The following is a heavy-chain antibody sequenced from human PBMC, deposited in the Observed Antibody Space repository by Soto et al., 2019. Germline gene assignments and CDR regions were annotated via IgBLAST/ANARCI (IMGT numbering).Heavy chain of an antibody. CDR1: GFTFGDYA. J-gene: IGHJ5*02. CDR2: VRSKAYGGTT. Sequence: EVQLVESGGGLVQPGRSLRLSCTASGFTFGDYAMSWVRQAPGKGLEWVGFVRSKAYGGTTEYAASVKGRFTISRDDSKSIAYLQMHSLKTEDTAVYYCTRDGRSDYGDYSFDPWGQGTLVTVSS. D-gene: IGHD4-17*01. V-gene: IGHV3-49*04. CDR3: TRDGRSDYGDYSFDP.